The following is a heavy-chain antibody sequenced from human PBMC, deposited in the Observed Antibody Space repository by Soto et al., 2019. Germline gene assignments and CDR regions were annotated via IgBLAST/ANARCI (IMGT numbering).Heavy chain of an antibody. J-gene: IGHJ6*02. D-gene: IGHD2-2*03. CDR1: GYTFTSYA. CDR3: ARMDGYYYGMDV. Sequence: QVQLVQSGAEEKKPGASVKVSCKASGYTFTSYAMHWVRQAPGQRLEWMGWINAGNGNTKYSQKFQGRVTITRDTSASTAYMELSSPRSEDTAVYYCARMDGYYYGMDVWGQGTTVTVSS. CDR2: INAGNGNT. V-gene: IGHV1-3*05.